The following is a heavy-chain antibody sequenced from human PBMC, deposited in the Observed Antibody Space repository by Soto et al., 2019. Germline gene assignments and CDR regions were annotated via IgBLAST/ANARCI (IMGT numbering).Heavy chain of an antibody. V-gene: IGHV5-51*01. Sequence: GGSLRLSCKGSGYSFTSYWIGWVRQMPGKGLEWMGIIYPGDSDTRYSPSFQGQVTISADKSISTAYLQWSSLKASDTAMYYCARPLDKGSSGSGGDYWGQGTLVTVSS. CDR2: IYPGDSDT. D-gene: IGHD6-19*01. CDR1: GYSFTSYW. CDR3: ARPLDKGSSGSGGDY. J-gene: IGHJ4*02.